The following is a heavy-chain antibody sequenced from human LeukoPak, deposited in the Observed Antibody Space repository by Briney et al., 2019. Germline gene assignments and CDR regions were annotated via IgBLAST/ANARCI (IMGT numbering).Heavy chain of an antibody. CDR2: IYHSGTT. CDR3: ARGAYSYVGYFDY. D-gene: IGHD5-18*01. J-gene: IGHJ4*02. Sequence: SETLSLTCTVSGYSINDGYCWGWIRQPPGKGLEWIGIIYHSGTTYSNPSLKSRVTISVDTSKNQFSLKLSSVTAEDTAVYYCARGAYSYVGYFDYWGQGTLVTVSS. V-gene: IGHV4-38-2*02. CDR1: GYSINDGYC.